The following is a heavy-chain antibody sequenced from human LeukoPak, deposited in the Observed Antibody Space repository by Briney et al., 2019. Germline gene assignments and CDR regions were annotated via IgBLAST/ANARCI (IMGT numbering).Heavy chain of an antibody. CDR3: ASNIVVVPAAANWFDP. CDR1: GFTFSSYS. J-gene: IGHJ5*02. CDR2: ISSSSSYI. Sequence: GGSLRLSCAASGFTFSSYSMNWVRQAPGKGLEWVSSISSSSSYIYYADSVKGRFTISRDNAKNSLYLQMNSLRAEDTAVYYCASNIVVVPAAANWFDPRGQGTLVTVSS. V-gene: IGHV3-21*01. D-gene: IGHD2-2*01.